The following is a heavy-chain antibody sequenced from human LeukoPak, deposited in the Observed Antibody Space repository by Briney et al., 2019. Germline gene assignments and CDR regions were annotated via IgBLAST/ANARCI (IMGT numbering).Heavy chain of an antibody. CDR2: ITWNSDTI. V-gene: IGHV3-9*01. CDR1: GFTFDDYV. Sequence: PGRSLRLSCAASGFTFDDYVMHWVRQAPGKGLEWVSGITWNSDTIAYADSVKGRFTISRDNSKDSLYLQMNSLRGEDSALYYCAKDSGDILTSYHDYWGQGTLVTVSS. D-gene: IGHD3-9*01. CDR3: AKDSGDILTSYHDY. J-gene: IGHJ4*02.